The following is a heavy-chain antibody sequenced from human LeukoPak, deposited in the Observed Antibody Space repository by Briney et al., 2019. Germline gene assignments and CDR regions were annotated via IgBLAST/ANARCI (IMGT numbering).Heavy chain of an antibody. D-gene: IGHD4-17*01. CDR2: INHSGST. CDR3: ARGDYGDPFYYCYYGMDV. V-gene: IGHV4-34*01. CDR1: GGSFSGYY. J-gene: IGHJ6*02. Sequence: SSETLSLTCAVYGGSFSGYYWSWIRQPPGKGLEWIGEINHSGSTNYNPSLKSRVTISVDTSKNQFSLKLSSVTAADTAVYYCARGDYGDPFYYCYYGMDVWGQGTTVTVSS.